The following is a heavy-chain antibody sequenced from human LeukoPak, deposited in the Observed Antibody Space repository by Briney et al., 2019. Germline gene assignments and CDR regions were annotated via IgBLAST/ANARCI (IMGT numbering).Heavy chain of an antibody. CDR2: IKQDGSEK. Sequence: GGSLRLSCAASGFTFSSYWMSWVRQAPGKGLEWVANIKQDGSEKYYVDSVKGRFTISRDNAKNSLYLQMNSLRAEDTAVYYCASPSATTYYYDSSGYFDGAFDIWGQGTMVTVSS. V-gene: IGHV3-7*01. CDR1: GFTFSSYW. CDR3: ASPSATTYYYDSSGYFDGAFDI. D-gene: IGHD3-22*01. J-gene: IGHJ3*02.